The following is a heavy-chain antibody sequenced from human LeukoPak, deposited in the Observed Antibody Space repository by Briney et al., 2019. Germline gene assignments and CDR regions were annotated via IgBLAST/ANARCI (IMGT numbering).Heavy chain of an antibody. J-gene: IGHJ4*02. V-gene: IGHV1-2*02. D-gene: IGHD6-19*01. CDR1: GYTFTSYD. CDR3: ARDRIGGSVAGDFDY. Sequence: ASVKVSCKASGYTFTSYDINWVRQATGQGLEWMGWINPNSGGTNYAQKFQGRVTMTRDTSISTAYMELSRLRSDDTAVYYCARDRIGGSVAGDFDYWGQGTLVTVSS. CDR2: INPNSGGT.